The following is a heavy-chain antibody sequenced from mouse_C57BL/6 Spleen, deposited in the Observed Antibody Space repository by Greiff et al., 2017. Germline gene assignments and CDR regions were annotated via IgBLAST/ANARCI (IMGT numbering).Heavy chain of an antibody. V-gene: IGHV1-82*01. J-gene: IGHJ4*01. Sequence: QVQLQQSGPELVKPGASVKISCKASGYAFSSSWMNWVKQRPGKGLEWIGRIYPGDGDTNYNGKFKGKATLTADKSSSTAYMQLSSLTSEDSAVYFCASWDLLRDAMDYWGQGTSVTVSS. CDR2: IYPGDGDT. CDR3: ASWDLLRDAMDY. CDR1: GYAFSSSW. D-gene: IGHD1-1*01.